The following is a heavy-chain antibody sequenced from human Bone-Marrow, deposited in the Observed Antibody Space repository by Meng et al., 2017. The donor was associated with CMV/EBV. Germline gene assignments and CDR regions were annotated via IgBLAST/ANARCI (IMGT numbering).Heavy chain of an antibody. CDR1: GGSISSSSYY. J-gene: IGHJ6*02. D-gene: IGHD3-10*01. V-gene: IGHV4-39*07. Sequence: SETLSLTCTVSGGSISSSSYYWGWIRQPPGKGLEWIGSIYYSRSTYYNPSLKSRVTISVDTSKNQFSLKLSSVTAADTAVYYCARGPYYGSVLSGYYYYGMDVWGQGTTVTVSS. CDR2: IYYSRST. CDR3: ARGPYYGSVLSGYYYYGMDV.